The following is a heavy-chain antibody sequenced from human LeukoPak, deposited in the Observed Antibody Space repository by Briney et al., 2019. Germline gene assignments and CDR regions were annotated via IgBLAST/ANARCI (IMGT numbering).Heavy chain of an antibody. CDR1: GFTYSHYG. V-gene: IGHV3-33*06. CDR3: AKDAQRGFDYSNSLEY. J-gene: IGHJ4*02. Sequence: GGSLRLSCAASGFTYSHYGMHWVRQAPGKGLEWVAVIWSDATEKYYGDAVKGRFTISRDNSRNTLYLQMNRLRVEDTAVYYCAKDAQRGFDYSNSLEYWGQGTLVTVSS. CDR2: IWSDATEK. D-gene: IGHD4-11*01.